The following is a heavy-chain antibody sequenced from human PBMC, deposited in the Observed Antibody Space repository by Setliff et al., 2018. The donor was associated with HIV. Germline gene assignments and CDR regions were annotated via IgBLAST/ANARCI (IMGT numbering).Heavy chain of an antibody. D-gene: IGHD3-22*01. J-gene: IGHJ3*02. V-gene: IGHV1-46*01. CDR3: ARARRITMIVDAFDI. CDR1: GYTFTSYF. Sequence: PGESLKISCKASGYTFTSYFMHWVRQAPGQGLEWMGIINPSGGSTSYAQKFQGRVTMTRDTSTSTVYMELSSLRSEDTAVYYCARARRITMIVDAFDIWGQGTMVTVSS. CDR2: INPSGGST.